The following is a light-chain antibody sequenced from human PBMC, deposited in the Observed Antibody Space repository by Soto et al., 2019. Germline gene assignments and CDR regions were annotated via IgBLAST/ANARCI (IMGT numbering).Light chain of an antibody. Sequence: EIVMTQSPATLSLSPGERATLSCRASQSVSSDLAWYHHKPGQAPRLLIYGASTRATGIPARFSGSGSGTDFTLTISRLENEDFAVYYCQQNGSSPPTFGQGTKVDIK. J-gene: IGKJ1*01. V-gene: IGKV3-15*01. CDR1: QSVSSD. CDR2: GAS. CDR3: QQNGSSPPT.